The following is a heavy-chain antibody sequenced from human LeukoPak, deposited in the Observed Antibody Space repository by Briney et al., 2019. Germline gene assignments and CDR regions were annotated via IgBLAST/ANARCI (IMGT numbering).Heavy chain of an antibody. J-gene: IGHJ4*02. CDR2: ISGSGGST. D-gene: IGHD3-22*01. CDR1: GFTFSSYA. Sequence: GGPLRLSCAASGFTFSSYAMSWVRQAPGKGLEWVSAISGSGGSTYYADSVKGRFTISRDNSKNTLYLQMNSLRAEDTAVYYRAKDPSSGLPNYFDYWGQGTLVTVSS. V-gene: IGHV3-23*01. CDR3: AKDPSSGLPNYFDY.